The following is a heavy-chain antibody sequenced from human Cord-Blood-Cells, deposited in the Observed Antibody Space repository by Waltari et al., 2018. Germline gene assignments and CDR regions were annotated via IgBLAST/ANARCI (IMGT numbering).Heavy chain of an antibody. CDR3: ARKGRYCSSTSCYNVAFDI. V-gene: IGHV4-59*11. CDR2: IYYSGST. J-gene: IGHJ3*02. CDR1: GGSISSHY. Sequence: QVQLQESGPGLVKPSETLSLTCPVPGGSISSHYWSWIRQPPGKGPEWIGYIYYSGSTNYNPSLKSRVTISVDTSKNQFSLKLSSVTAADTAVYYCARKGRYCSSTSCYNVAFDIWGQGTMVTVSS. D-gene: IGHD2-2*02.